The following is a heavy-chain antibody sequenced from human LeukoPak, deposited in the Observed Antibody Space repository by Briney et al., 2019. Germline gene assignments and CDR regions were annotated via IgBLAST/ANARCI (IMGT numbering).Heavy chain of an antibody. J-gene: IGHJ4*02. CDR1: GYTFTSYG. D-gene: IGHD6-19*01. V-gene: IGHV1-18*01. CDR2: ISAYNGNT. Sequence: ASVKVSCKASGYTFTSYGISWVRQAPGQGLEWMGWISAYNGNTNCAQKPQGRVTMTTDTSTSTAYMELRSLRSDDTAVYYCAATEQWLTDYWGQGTLVTVSS. CDR3: AATEQWLTDY.